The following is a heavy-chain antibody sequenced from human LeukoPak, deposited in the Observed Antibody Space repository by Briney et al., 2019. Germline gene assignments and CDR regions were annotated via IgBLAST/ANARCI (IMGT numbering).Heavy chain of an antibody. V-gene: IGHV5-51*01. CDR1: GSSFTSYW. CDR2: IYPGDSDI. CDR3: ARRLSGYYGDY. J-gene: IGHJ4*02. D-gene: IGHD3-22*01. Sequence: GASLQISCKGSGSSFTSYWIGWVRQLPGKGLEWMGTIYPGDSDIRYSPSFRGQVTISADKSISTAYLQWSSLKASDTAMYYCARRLSGYYGDYWGQGTLVTVSS.